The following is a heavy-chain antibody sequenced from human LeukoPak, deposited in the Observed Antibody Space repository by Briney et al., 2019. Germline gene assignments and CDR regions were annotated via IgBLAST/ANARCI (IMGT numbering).Heavy chain of an antibody. J-gene: IGHJ6*03. V-gene: IGHV4-34*01. D-gene: IGHD3-16*01. CDR3: ARYALGSYYYYYYMDV. Sequence: TSETLSLTCAVYGGSFSGYYWSWIRQPPGKGLEWIGEINHSGSTNYNPSLKSRVTISVDTSKNQFSLKLSSVTAADTAVYYCARYALGSYYYYYYMDVWGKGTTVTISS. CDR1: GGSFSGYY. CDR2: INHSGST.